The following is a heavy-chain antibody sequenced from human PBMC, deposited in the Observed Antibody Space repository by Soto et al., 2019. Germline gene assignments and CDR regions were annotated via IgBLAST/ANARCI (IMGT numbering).Heavy chain of an antibody. CDR1: GFTFSSYG. CDR3: AKCYGWFYYYGMDV. D-gene: IGHD6-19*01. V-gene: IGHV3-30*18. J-gene: IGHJ6*02. CDR2: ISYDGSNK. Sequence: GGSLRLSCAASGFTFSSYGMHWVRQAPGKGLEWVAVISYDGSNKYYADSVKGRFTISRDNSKNTLYLQMNSLRAGDTAVYYCAKCYGWFYYYGMDVWGQGTTVTVSS.